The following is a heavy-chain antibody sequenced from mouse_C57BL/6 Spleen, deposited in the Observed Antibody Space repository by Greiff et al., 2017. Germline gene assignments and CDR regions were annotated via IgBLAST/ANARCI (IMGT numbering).Heavy chain of an antibody. Sequence: QVHVKQSGAELVRPGASVTLSCKASGYTFTDYEMHWVKQTPVHGLEWIGAIDPETGGTAYNQKFKGKAILTADKSSSTAYMELRSLTSEDSAVYYCTRGGYYSFYYFDYWGQGTTLTVSS. J-gene: IGHJ2*01. CDR2: IDPETGGT. V-gene: IGHV1-15*01. CDR3: TRGGYYSFYYFDY. D-gene: IGHD2-12*01. CDR1: GYTFTDYE.